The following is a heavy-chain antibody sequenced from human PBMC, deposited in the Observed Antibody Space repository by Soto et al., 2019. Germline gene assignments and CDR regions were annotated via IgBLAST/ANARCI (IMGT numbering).Heavy chain of an antibody. CDR2: IYYSGST. Sequence: SETLSLTCPVSGRSISSHYWSRILQPPGKGLEWIGYIYYSGSTNYIPSLKSRVTISVDTSKNQFSLKLSSVTAADTAVYYCARAVWVAATVGWFDPWGQGSLVTVSS. J-gene: IGHJ5*02. CDR3: ARAVWVAATVGWFDP. CDR1: GRSISSHY. D-gene: IGHD2-15*01. V-gene: IGHV4-59*11.